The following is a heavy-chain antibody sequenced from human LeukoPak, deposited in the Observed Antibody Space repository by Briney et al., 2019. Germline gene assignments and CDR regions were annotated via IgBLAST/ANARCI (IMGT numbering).Heavy chain of an antibody. Sequence: GGSLRLSCAASGFTFSEYYMSWIRQAPGKGLEWVSYISSSGSTIYYADSVKGRFTISRDNAKNSLYLQMNSLRAEDTAVYYCAKDAYSGSYPYYFDYWGQGTLVTVSS. J-gene: IGHJ4*02. CDR2: ISSSGSTI. CDR1: GFTFSEYY. CDR3: AKDAYSGSYPYYFDY. V-gene: IGHV3-11*04. D-gene: IGHD1-26*01.